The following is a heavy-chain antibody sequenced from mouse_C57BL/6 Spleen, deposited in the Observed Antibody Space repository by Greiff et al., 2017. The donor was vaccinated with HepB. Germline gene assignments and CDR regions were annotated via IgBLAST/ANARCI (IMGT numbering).Heavy chain of an antibody. CDR1: GYSFTGYF. J-gene: IGHJ2*01. Sequence: EVKLQESGPELVKPGDSVKISCKASGYSFTGYFMNWVMQSHGKSLEWIGRINPYNGDTFYNQKFKGKATLTVDKSSSTAHMELRSLTSEDSAVYYCARGTRITTVVDFDYWGQGTTLTVSS. CDR2: INPYNGDT. D-gene: IGHD1-1*01. V-gene: IGHV1-20*01. CDR3: ARGTRITTVVDFDY.